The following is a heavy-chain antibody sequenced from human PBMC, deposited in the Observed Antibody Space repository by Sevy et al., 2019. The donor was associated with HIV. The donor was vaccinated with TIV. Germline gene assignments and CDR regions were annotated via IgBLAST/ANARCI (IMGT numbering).Heavy chain of an antibody. Sequence: GGSLRLSCAASGFTFSSYSMNWVRQAPGKGLEWVSYISSSSSTIYYADSVKGRFTISRDNAKNSLYLQMNGLRDEDTAVYYCARRRITMVRGDYGMDVWGQGTTVTVSS. CDR2: ISSSSSTI. CDR1: GFTFSSYS. J-gene: IGHJ6*02. CDR3: ARRRITMVRGDYGMDV. V-gene: IGHV3-48*02. D-gene: IGHD3-10*01.